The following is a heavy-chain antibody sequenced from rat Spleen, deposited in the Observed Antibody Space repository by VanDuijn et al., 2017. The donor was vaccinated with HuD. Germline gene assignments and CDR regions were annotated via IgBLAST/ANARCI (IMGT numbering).Heavy chain of an antibody. CDR3: TRDRGIRGHYFDY. J-gene: IGHJ2*01. CDR1: GFTFSNYA. D-gene: IGHD4-3*01. Sequence: EVQLVESGGGLVQPGRSLKLSCAASGFTFSNYAMAWVRQAPTKGLEWVATIIYDGSGTYYRDSVRGRFTISRENAESTLYLQIDSVRSEDTATYYCTRDRGIRGHYFDYWGQGVMVTVSS. CDR2: IIYDGSGT. V-gene: IGHV5-17*01.